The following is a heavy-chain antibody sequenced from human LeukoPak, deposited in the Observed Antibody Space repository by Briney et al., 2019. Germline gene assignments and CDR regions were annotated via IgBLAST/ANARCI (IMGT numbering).Heavy chain of an antibody. Sequence: PSETLCLTCAIYDGSFSGYYWSWIRQPPGKGLEWIGGISHSGSTNYNPSLESRVTISLDTSKTHSSLRLTSVTAADTAVYYCAGGSTGSAYDYWGQGALVTVSS. CDR2: ISHSGST. CDR3: AGGSTGSAYDY. J-gene: IGHJ4*02. V-gene: IGHV4-34*01. CDR1: DGSFSGYY. D-gene: IGHD7-27*01.